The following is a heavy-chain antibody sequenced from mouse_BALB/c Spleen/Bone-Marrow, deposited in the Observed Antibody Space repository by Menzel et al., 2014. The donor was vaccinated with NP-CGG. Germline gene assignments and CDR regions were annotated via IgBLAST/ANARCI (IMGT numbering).Heavy chain of an antibody. V-gene: IGHV5-6-3*01. D-gene: IGHD2-4*01. J-gene: IGHJ3*01. CDR3: TSLSSMITAAWFAY. CDR2: IKSSGGST. CDR1: GFTFSSYG. Sequence: EVQLVESGGGLVQPGGSLKLSCAASGFTFSSYGMSWVRQNIDKRLELVATIKSSGGSTYYPDSVEGRFSISRDNAKNTLYLQMSSLKSEDTAMYYCTSLSSMITAAWFAYWGQGTLVTISA.